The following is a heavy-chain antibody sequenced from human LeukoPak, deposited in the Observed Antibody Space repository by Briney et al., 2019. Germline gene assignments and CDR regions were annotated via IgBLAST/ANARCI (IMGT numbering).Heavy chain of an antibody. CDR3: ARAFTYSSGWYNY. V-gene: IGHV3-30-3*01. J-gene: IGHJ4*02. Sequence: QSGGSLRLSCAASGFTFSDYYMSWVRQAPGKGLEWVAVISYDGSNKYYADSVKGRFTISRDNSKNTLYLQMNSLRAEDTAVYYCARAFTYSSGWYNYWGQGTLVTVSS. CDR2: ISYDGSNK. CDR1: GFTFSDYY. D-gene: IGHD6-19*01.